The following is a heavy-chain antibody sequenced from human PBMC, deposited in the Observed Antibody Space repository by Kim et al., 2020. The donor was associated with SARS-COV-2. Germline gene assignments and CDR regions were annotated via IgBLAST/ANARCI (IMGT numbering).Heavy chain of an antibody. CDR3: ARGYNSIVYYYYGMDV. Sequence: SVKVSCKASGGTFSSYAISWVRQAPGQGLEWMGGIIPIFGTANYAQKFQGRVTITADESTSTAYMELSSLRSEDTAVYYCARGYNSIVYYYYGMDVWGQGTTVTVSS. J-gene: IGHJ6*02. D-gene: IGHD5-12*01. V-gene: IGHV1-69*13. CDR2: IIPIFGTA. CDR1: GGTFSSYA.